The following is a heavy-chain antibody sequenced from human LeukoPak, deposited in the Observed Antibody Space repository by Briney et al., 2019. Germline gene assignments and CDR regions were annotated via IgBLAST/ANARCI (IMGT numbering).Heavy chain of an antibody. J-gene: IGHJ4*02. D-gene: IGHD3-22*01. Sequence: SETLSLTCTVSGGSISSYYWSWIRQPPGKGLEWIGYIYYSGSTNYSPSLKSRVTISVDTSKNQFSLKLSSVTAADTAVYYCARHLYESRGQTSFDYWGQGTLVTVSS. CDR1: GGSISSYY. V-gene: IGHV4-59*08. CDR3: ARHLYESRGQTSFDY. CDR2: IYYSGST.